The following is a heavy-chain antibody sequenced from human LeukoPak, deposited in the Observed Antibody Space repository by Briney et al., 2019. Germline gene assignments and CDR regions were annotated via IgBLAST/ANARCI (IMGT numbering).Heavy chain of an antibody. J-gene: IGHJ5*02. CDR1: GGSISSYY. V-gene: IGHV4-4*09. CDR3: ARHGSVRSPLGP. Sequence: PSETLSLTCTVSGGSISSYYWSWIRQPPGKGLEWIGYIHATGSTNYNPSLKSRVTKSVDTSKNQFSLNLRSVTAADTAVYYCARHGSVRSPLGPWGQGTLVTVSS. CDR2: IHATGST. D-gene: IGHD3-10*01.